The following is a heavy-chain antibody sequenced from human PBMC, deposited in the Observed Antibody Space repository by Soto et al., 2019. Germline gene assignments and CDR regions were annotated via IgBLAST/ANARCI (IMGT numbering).Heavy chain of an antibody. D-gene: IGHD1-26*01. CDR3: ARVQQRYSGTYLAY. J-gene: IGHJ4*02. Sequence: ASVKVSCKASGYTFTSYDINWVRQATGQGLEWMGWMTPDSGHTGYAQKFQGRVTMTRNTSISTAYMELSSLRSEDTAVYCCARVQQRYSGTYLAYWGQGTLVTVSS. CDR1: GYTFTSYD. CDR2: MTPDSGHT. V-gene: IGHV1-8*01.